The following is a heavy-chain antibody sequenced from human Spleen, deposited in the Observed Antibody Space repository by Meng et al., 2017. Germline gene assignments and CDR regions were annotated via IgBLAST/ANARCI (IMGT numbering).Heavy chain of an antibody. Sequence: SETLSLTCTVSGASISSGGYYCNWIRQPAGKGLEWIGRMHTSGTTTYNPSLKSRVSISVDPSKNQFSLILNSVTATDTAVYYCAREGGYWGAFDIWGQGTMVTVSS. V-gene: IGHV4-61*02. CDR3: AREGGYWGAFDI. CDR2: MHTSGTT. CDR1: GASISSGGYY. D-gene: IGHD2-21*02. J-gene: IGHJ3*02.